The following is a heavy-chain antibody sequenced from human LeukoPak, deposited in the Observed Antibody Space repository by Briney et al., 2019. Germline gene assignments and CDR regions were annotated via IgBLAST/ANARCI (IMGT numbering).Heavy chain of an antibody. D-gene: IGHD5-18*01. J-gene: IGHJ6*02. V-gene: IGHV3-33*01. CDR3: ARDHPAMVLYYGMDV. CDR2: IWDDGSNK. Sequence: GGSLRLSCAASGFTFSSYGMHWVRQAPGKGLEWVAVIWDDGSNKYYADSVKVRFTISRDNSKTTLYLQMNSLRAEDTAVYYCARDHPAMVLYYGMDVWGQGTTVTVSS. CDR1: GFTFSSYG.